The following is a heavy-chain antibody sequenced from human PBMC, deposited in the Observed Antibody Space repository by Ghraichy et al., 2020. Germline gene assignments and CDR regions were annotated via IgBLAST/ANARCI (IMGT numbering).Heavy chain of an antibody. Sequence: SETLSLTCTVSGGSISSSSYYWGWIRQPPGKGLEWIGTIYYSGSTYYNPSLKSRVTVSVDTSKNQFSLKLSSVTAADTAVYYCARYGSSWCSDYWGQGTLVTVSS. D-gene: IGHD6-13*01. J-gene: IGHJ4*02. CDR1: GGSISSSSYY. V-gene: IGHV4-39*01. CDR2: IYYSGST. CDR3: ARYGSSWCSDY.